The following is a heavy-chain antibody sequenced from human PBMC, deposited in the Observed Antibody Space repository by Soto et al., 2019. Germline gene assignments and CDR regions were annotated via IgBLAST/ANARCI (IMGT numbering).Heavy chain of an antibody. Sequence: QVQLVQSGAEVKKPGASVKVSCKASGYTFTGYDMHWVRQAPGQGLEWMGWINPNSGGTNYAQKFQGWGTMTRDTSISTAYMELCRLRSDDTAVYYCARSHCSSISCYVGSWDYWGQGTLVTVSS. J-gene: IGHJ4*02. CDR2: INPNSGGT. CDR3: ARSHCSSISCYVGSWDY. V-gene: IGHV1-2*04. D-gene: IGHD2-2*01. CDR1: GYTFTGYD.